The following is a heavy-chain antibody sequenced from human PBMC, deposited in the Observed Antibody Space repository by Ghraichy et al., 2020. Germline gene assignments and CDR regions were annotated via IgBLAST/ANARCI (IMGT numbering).Heavy chain of an antibody. CDR1: GYTFTSYG. CDR3: ARDCPSDPTRYSSSWPTFDY. Sequence: ASVKVSCKASGYTFTSYGISWVRQAPGQGLEWMGWISAYNGNTNYAQKLQDRVTMTTDTSTSTAYMELRSLRSDDTAVYYCARDCPSDPTRYSSSWPTFDYWGQGTLVTVSS. V-gene: IGHV1-18*01. J-gene: IGHJ4*02. CDR2: ISAYNGNT. D-gene: IGHD6-13*01.